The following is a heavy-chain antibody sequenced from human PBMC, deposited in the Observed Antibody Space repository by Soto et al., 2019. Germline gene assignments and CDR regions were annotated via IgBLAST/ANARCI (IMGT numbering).Heavy chain of an antibody. Sequence: GASVKVSCKASGYTFTSYGISWVRQAPGQGLEWMGWISAYNGNTNYAQKLQGRVTMTTDTSTSTAYMELRSLRSDDTAVYYCARDRYCSGGSCYSGSYYYGMDVWGEGTTVTVAS. CDR3: ARDRYCSGGSCYSGSYYYGMDV. D-gene: IGHD2-15*01. J-gene: IGHJ6*02. V-gene: IGHV1-18*04. CDR2: ISAYNGNT. CDR1: GYTFTSYG.